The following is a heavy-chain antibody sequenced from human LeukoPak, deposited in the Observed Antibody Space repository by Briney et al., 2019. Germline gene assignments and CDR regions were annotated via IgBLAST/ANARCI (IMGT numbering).Heavy chain of an antibody. J-gene: IGHJ6*04. CDR2: INHSGSI. CDR1: GGSFSGYY. D-gene: IGHD2-2*01. Sequence: TPETLSLTCAVYGGSFSGYYWSWIRQPPGKGLEWIGEINHSGSINYNPSTKSRATLSVDKSKNQFSLKLNSVTAAATAVYYCARDRVPAGLYCYYNYGMDVCGERTTVTVSS. CDR3: ARDRVPAGLYCYYNYGMDV. V-gene: IGHV4-34*01.